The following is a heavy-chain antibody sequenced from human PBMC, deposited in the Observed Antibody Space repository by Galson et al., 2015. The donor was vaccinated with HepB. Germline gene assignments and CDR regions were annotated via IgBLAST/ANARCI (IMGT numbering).Heavy chain of an antibody. Sequence: SLRLSCAASGFTFSSYDMHWVRQATGKGLEWVSAIGTAGDTYYPGSVKGRFTISRENAKNSLYLQMNSLRAGDTAVYYCARGGSLYYYDSSGYYGYWGQGTLVTVSS. CDR2: IGTAGDT. V-gene: IGHV3-13*01. J-gene: IGHJ4*02. D-gene: IGHD3-22*01. CDR3: ARGGSLYYYDSSGYYGY. CDR1: GFTFSSYD.